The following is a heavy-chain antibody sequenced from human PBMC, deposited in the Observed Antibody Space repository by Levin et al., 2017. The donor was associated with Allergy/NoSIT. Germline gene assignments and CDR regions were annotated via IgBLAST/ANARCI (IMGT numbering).Heavy chain of an antibody. CDR1: GYSFTSYG. D-gene: IGHD3/OR15-3a*01. J-gene: IGHJ4*02. Sequence: VASVKVSCKASGYSFTSYGVSWVRQFPGQGLEWMGWISGYNGATNYPQKLQGRVTLTMDTSTTTFFMELRGLRSDDTAVYYCARDGVYDFRSPHYWGYFDLWGQGTLVTVSS. CDR2: ISGYNGAT. V-gene: IGHV1-18*04. CDR3: ARDGVYDFRSPHYWGYFDL.